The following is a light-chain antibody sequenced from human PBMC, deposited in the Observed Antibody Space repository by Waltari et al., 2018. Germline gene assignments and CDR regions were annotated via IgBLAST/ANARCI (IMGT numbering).Light chain of an antibody. Sequence: QSVLTQPPSASGTPGQRVTITCSGSRSNIGNTYVYWYQQLPGTAPKLLIDRNNQGPSGVPDRFSGSKSGTSASLAISGLRSEDEADYYCAAWDDSLSGRVFGGGTKVTVL. CDR3: AAWDDSLSGRV. V-gene: IGLV1-47*01. CDR2: RNN. J-gene: IGLJ3*02. CDR1: RSNIGNTY.